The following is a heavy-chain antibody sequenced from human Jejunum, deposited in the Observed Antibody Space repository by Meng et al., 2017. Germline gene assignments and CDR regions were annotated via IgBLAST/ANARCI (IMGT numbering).Heavy chain of an antibody. D-gene: IGHD6-25*01. J-gene: IGHJ3*02. CDR2: TS. CDR3: ARRSGRAPAERIFDM. V-gene: IGHV4-61*01. Sequence: SETLSLTCTVSGGGVSSDNYYWNWIRQPPGKGLEWIGYTSNYNPSLKSRVTMSVDTSKMQFSMNLTSVTAADTAIYYCARRSGRAPAERIFDMWGRGTMVTVSS. CDR1: GGGVSSDNYY.